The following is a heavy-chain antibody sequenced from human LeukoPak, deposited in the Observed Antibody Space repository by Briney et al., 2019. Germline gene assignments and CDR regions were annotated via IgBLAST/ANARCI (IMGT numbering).Heavy chain of an antibody. V-gene: IGHV3-30*18. CDR1: GFTLSTFG. J-gene: IGHJ4*02. CDR2: TSYDGNDT. D-gene: IGHD3-10*01. Sequence: GGSLRLSCAASGFTLSTFGMHWVRQAPGKGLEWVAVTSYDGNDTYYADSVRGRFTVSRDNSKNTLYLQVNSLRAEDTAAYYCAKDPYYYGSGSYVGDWGQGTLVTVSS. CDR3: AKDPYYYGSGSYVGD.